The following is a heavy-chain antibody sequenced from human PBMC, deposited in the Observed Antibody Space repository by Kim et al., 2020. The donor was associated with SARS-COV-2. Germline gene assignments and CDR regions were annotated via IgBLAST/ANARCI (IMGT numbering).Heavy chain of an antibody. V-gene: IGHV3-23*01. CDR3: AKLNWDGLDDY. J-gene: IGHJ4*02. CDR2: T. Sequence: TSDADSGKGRFTIPKDNSKTTLYLQMNSLRAEDTAVYYCAKLNWDGLDDYWGQGTLVTVSS. D-gene: IGHD1-1*01.